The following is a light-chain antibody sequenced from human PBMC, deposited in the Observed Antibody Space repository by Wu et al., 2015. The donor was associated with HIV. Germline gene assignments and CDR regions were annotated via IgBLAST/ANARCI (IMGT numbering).Light chain of an antibody. CDR3: QQYNYWQT. CDR2: GAS. J-gene: IGKJ1*01. CDR1: QSVGKN. V-gene: IGKV3-15*01. Sequence: EMVMTQSPATLSVSPGERATFSCRASQSVGKNLAWYQQKPGQAPRLLIYGASTRATGIPARFSGSGSGTEFTLTISSMQSEDFALYFCQQYNYWQTFGQGTKAEIK.